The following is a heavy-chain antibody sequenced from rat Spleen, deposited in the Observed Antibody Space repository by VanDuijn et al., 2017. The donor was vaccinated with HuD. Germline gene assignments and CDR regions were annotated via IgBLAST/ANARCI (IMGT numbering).Heavy chain of an antibody. CDR2: ISTGGDNT. CDR3: ARQGYYSGWDFDY. CDR1: GFTFSNYY. D-gene: IGHD1-1*01. V-gene: IGHV5-25*01. Sequence: EVQLVESGGGLVQPGRSLKLSCAASGFTFSNYYMAWVRQAPTKGLEWVAYISTGGDNTYYRDSVKGRFTISRDNAKSTLYLQLDSLRSEDTATYYCARQGYYSGWDFDYWGQGVMVTVSS. J-gene: IGHJ2*01.